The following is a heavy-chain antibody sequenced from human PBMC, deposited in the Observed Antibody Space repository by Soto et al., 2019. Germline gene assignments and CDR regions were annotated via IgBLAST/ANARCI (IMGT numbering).Heavy chain of an antibody. CDR2: ISDGGDLI. D-gene: IGHD2-15*01. V-gene: IGHV3-23*01. CDR1: GFPFSNHA. Sequence: PGESLKISCAASGFPFSNHAMSWVRQAPGKGLEWVSGISDGGDLIYYADSVKGRFSMSRDNSENMLYLQMTNLRAEDTAIYFCAKRQGTGLAAKNFDFWGQGTLVTVSS. CDR3: AKRQGTGLAAKNFDF. J-gene: IGHJ4*02.